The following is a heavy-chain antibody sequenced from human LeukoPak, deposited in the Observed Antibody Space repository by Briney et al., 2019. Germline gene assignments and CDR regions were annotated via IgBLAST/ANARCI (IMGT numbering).Heavy chain of an antibody. V-gene: IGHV1-69*04. CDR3: ARGDMITFGGVIADRGGSNWFDP. CDR1: GGTFSSYA. Sequence: SVKVSCKASGGTFSSYAISWVRQAPGQGLEWMGRIIPILGIANYAQKFQGRVTITADKSTSTAYMELSSLRSEDTAVYYCARGDMITFGGVIADRGGSNWFDPWGQGTLVTVSS. CDR2: IIPILGIA. D-gene: IGHD3-16*02. J-gene: IGHJ5*02.